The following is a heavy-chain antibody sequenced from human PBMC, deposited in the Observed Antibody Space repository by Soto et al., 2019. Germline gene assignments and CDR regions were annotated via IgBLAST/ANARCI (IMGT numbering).Heavy chain of an antibody. CDR3: ARHGRITVPADGIDI. D-gene: IGHD1-20*01. V-gene: IGHV3-21*01. CDR2: IDGSSNYR. Sequence: GGSLRLSCAASGFTLSSYTMNWVRQAPGKGLQWVSSIDGSSNYRYYADSLRGRFTISRDNAKNSLYLEMSSLRAEDTATYYCARHGRITVPADGIDIWCQGTVVTGSS. J-gene: IGHJ3*02. CDR1: GFTLSSYT.